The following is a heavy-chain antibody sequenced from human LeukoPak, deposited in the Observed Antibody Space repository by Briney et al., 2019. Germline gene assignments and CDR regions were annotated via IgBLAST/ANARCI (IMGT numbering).Heavy chain of an antibody. CDR3: AKNCSGTYYYYYYYMDV. Sequence: PGGSLRLSCAASGFTFSNSAMTWVRQAPGKGLEWVSAIDTSGGSTYYADSVNGRFTISRDNSKNMLFLQMNSLRAEDTAVYYCAKNCSGTYYYYYYYMDVWGKGTTVTVSS. D-gene: IGHD3-10*02. CDR1: GFTFSNSA. J-gene: IGHJ6*03. V-gene: IGHV3-23*01. CDR2: IDTSGGST.